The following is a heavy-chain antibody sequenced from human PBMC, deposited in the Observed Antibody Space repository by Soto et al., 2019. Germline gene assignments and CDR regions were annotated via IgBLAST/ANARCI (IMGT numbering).Heavy chain of an antibody. D-gene: IGHD3-10*01. CDR2: ISYDGSNK. CDR3: AKDFHPHHYYGSGSYYNFASLVGYYYYGMYV. J-gene: IGHJ6*01. Sequence: GGSLRLSCAASGFTFSSYGMHWVRQAPGKGLEWVAVISYDGSNKYYADSVKGRFTISRDNSKNTLYLQMNSLRAEDTAVYYCAKDFHPHHYYGSGSYYNFASLVGYYYYGMYV. V-gene: IGHV3-30*18. CDR1: GFTFSSYG.